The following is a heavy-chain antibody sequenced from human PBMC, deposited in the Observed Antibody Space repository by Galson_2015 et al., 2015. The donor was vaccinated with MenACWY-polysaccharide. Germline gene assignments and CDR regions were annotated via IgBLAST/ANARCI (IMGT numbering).Heavy chain of an antibody. Sequence: SLRLSCAASGFSFNNAWMNWVRQTPGKGLEWVGRILSKTEGGTTDYAAPVRARFTISRDDSRNTLYLQMNSLKTEDTAVYFCTTSAYGGPDYWCQGTLVTVSS. CDR1: GFSFNNAW. D-gene: IGHD4-23*01. CDR2: ILSKTEGGTT. J-gene: IGHJ4*02. CDR3: TTSAYGGPDY. V-gene: IGHV3-15*01.